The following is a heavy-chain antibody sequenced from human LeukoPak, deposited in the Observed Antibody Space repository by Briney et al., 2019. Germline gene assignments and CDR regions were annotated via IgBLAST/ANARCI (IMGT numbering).Heavy chain of an antibody. CDR3: ARDSPRVDYYDSSCLY. V-gene: IGHV1-18*01. CDR2: ISAYNGNT. CDR1: GYTFTSYG. Sequence: GSVKVSCKASGYTFTSYGISWVRQAPGQGLEWMGWISAYNGNTNYAQKLQGRVTMTTDTFTSTAYMELRSLRSDDTAVYYCARDSPRVDYYDSSCLYWGQGTLVTVSS. J-gene: IGHJ4*02. D-gene: IGHD3-22*01.